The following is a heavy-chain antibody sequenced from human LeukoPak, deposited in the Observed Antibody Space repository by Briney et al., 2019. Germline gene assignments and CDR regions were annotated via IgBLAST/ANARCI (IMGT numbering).Heavy chain of an antibody. Sequence: PGGSLRLSCAASGFTFSSYALHWVRQAPGKGLEWVAVMSYDGSNKNYADSVKGRFTTSRDNSRNTLYLQMNSLRAEDTAVYYCARGDSGSYYFDYWGQGTLVTVSS. V-gene: IGHV3-30-3*01. CDR3: ARGDSGSYYFDY. D-gene: IGHD1-26*01. CDR2: MSYDGSNK. J-gene: IGHJ4*02. CDR1: GFTFSSYA.